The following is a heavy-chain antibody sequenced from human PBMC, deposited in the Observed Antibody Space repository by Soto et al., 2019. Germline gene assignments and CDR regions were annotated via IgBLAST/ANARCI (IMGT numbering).Heavy chain of an antibody. CDR2: IVISGGTT. CDR3: AKDWSCSSTSRYFTPYTTHMDV. V-gene: IGHV3-23*01. J-gene: IGHJ6*02. CDR1: GFTFNNYA. D-gene: IGHD2-2*01. Sequence: EKQLLESGGGLVQPGGSLRLSCTASGFTFNNYAMTWVRQAPGKGLEWVSSIVISGGTTYYADSVEGRFTISRDKSKNTVFLQLNSLRAEDTAVYYCAKDWSCSSTSRYFTPYTTHMDVWGQGTTVTVSS.